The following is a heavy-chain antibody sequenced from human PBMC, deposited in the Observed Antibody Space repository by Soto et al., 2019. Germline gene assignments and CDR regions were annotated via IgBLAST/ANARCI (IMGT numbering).Heavy chain of an antibody. D-gene: IGHD3-22*01. CDR1: GGTFSSYA. Sequence: GYSVKVSCKASGGTFSSYAISWVRQAPGQGLEWMGGIIPIFGTANYAQKFQGRVTITADESTSTAYMELSSLRSEDTAVYYWASSMIVVVTDSWFDSWGQGNLVTVSS. CDR2: IIPIFGTA. V-gene: IGHV1-69*13. J-gene: IGHJ5*01. CDR3: ASSMIVVVTDSWFDS.